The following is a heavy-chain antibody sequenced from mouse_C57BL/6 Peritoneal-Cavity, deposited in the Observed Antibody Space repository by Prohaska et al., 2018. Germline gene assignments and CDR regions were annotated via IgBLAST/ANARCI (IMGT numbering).Heavy chain of an antibody. J-gene: IGHJ2*01. V-gene: IGHV1-26*01. CDR2: INPNNGGT. D-gene: IGHD1-1*02. CDR3: ASGNSFDY. Sequence: HGKSLEWIGDINPNNGGTSYNQKFKGKATLTVDKSSSTAYMELRSLTSEDSAVYYCASGNSFDYWGQGTTLTVSS.